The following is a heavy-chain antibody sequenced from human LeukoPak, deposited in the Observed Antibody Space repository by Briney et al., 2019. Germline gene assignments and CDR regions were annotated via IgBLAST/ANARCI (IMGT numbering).Heavy chain of an antibody. V-gene: IGHV1-3*01. D-gene: IGHD5-12*01. Sequence: ASVKVSCKVSGYTFTRSTVHWVRQAPGQRLEWMGWMSAASGKTEYSQEFQGRVTITRDTSASTAYMVMSTLRSEDTAVYYCVASLAVSSDYIHYWGQGTLVTVSS. CDR1: GYTFTRST. CDR3: VASLAVSSDYIHY. J-gene: IGHJ4*02. CDR2: MSAASGKT.